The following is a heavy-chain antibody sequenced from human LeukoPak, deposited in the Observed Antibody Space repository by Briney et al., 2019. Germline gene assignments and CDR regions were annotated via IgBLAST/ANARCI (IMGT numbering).Heavy chain of an antibody. CDR2: IKSKTDGWTT. D-gene: IGHD4-17*01. CDR1: GFTFSNAW. J-gene: IGHJ6*02. CDR3: SRFYGDYYYYYGMDV. V-gene: IGHV3-15*01. Sequence: GGSLRLSCAASGFTFSNAWMSWVRQAPGKGLEWVGRIKSKTDGWTTDYAAPVKGRFTISRDDSKNTLYLQMNSLKTEDTAVYYCSRFYGDYYYYYGMDVWGQGTTVTVSS.